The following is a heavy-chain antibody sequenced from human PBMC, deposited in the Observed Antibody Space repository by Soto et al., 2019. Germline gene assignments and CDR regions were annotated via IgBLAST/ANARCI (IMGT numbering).Heavy chain of an antibody. CDR1: GGSISSYY. CDR2: IYYSGST. J-gene: IGHJ3*01. V-gene: IGHV4-59*01. D-gene: IGHD3-10*01. CDR3: ARRYGSAFDF. Sequence: QVQLQESGPGLVKPSETLSLTCTVSGGSISSYYWSWIRQPPGKGLEWIGYIYYSGSTNYNPSLKSRVTISVDTSKNQFSLKLTSVTAADTAVYYCARRYGSAFDFWGQGTIVTVSS.